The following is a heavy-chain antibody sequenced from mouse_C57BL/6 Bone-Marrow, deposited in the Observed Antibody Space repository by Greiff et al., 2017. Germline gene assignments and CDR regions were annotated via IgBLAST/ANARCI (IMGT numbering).Heavy chain of an antibody. D-gene: IGHD2-3*01. V-gene: IGHV1-82*01. CDR2: IYPGDGDT. J-gene: IGHJ3*01. Sequence: VHLVESGPELVKPGASVKISCKASGYAFSSSWMNWVKQRPGKGLEWIGRIYPGDGDTNYNGKFKGKATLTADKSSSTAYMQLSSLTSEDSAVYFCARRWLLLGNWGQGTLVTVSA. CDR3: ARRWLLLGN. CDR1: GYAFSSSW.